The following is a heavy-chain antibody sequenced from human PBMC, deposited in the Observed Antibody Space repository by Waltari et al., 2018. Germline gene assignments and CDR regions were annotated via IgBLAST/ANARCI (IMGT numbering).Heavy chain of an antibody. CDR1: GGSISSSSYY. CDR2: IYYSGST. Sequence: QLQLQESGPGLVKPSETLSLTCTVSGGSISSSSYYWGWIRPPPGKGLEWIGSIYYSGSTYYNPSLKCRVTIAVDTSKNQFSLKLSSVTAADTAVYYCARDDDSSGYYYNWFDPWGQGTLVTVSS. V-gene: IGHV4-39*07. CDR3: ARDDDSSGYYYNWFDP. D-gene: IGHD3-22*01. J-gene: IGHJ5*02.